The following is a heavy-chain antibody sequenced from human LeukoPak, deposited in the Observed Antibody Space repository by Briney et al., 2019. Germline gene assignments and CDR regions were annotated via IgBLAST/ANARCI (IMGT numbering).Heavy chain of an antibody. V-gene: IGHV4-34*01. D-gene: IGHD3-10*01. CDR1: GGSFSGYY. Sequence: PSETLSLTCAVYGGSFSGYYWSWIRQPPGKGLDWIGEINHSGSTNYNPSLKSRVTISVDTSKNQFSLKLSSVTAADTAVYYCASRKVRGVKAFDIWGQGTMVTVSS. J-gene: IGHJ3*02. CDR3: ASRKVRGVKAFDI. CDR2: INHSGST.